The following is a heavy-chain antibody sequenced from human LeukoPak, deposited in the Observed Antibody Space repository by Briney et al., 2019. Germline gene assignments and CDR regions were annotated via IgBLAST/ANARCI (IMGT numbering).Heavy chain of an antibody. V-gene: IGHV1-8*03. CDR3: ARVSGYDWESFHDY. CDR1: GYTFTGYY. CDR2: MNPNSGNT. D-gene: IGHD5-12*01. J-gene: IGHJ4*02. Sequence: ASVKVSCKASGYTFTGYYMHWVRQVPGQGLEWMGWMNPNSGNTGYAQKFQGRVTITRNTSISTAYMELSSLRSEDTAVYYCARVSGYDWESFHDYWGQGILVTVSS.